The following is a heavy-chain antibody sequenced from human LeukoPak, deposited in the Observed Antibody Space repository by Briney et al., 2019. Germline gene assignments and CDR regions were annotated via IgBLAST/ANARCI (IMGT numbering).Heavy chain of an antibody. CDR2: ISSSSSTI. J-gene: IGHJ4*01. Sequence: PGGSLRLSCAASGFTFSSYSMNWVRQAPGKGLEWVSYISSSSSTIYYADSVKGRFTISRDNSRNTVYLQMNSLRVADTALYFCARENIFDFWGQGTLVTVSS. CDR3: ARENIFDF. CDR1: GFTFSSYS. D-gene: IGHD2/OR15-2a*01. V-gene: IGHV3-48*01.